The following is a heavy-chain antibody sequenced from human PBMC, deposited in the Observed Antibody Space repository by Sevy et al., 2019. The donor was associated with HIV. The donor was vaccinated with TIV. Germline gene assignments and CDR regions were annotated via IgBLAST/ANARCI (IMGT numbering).Heavy chain of an antibody. CDR2: ISSSSSTM. D-gene: IGHD6-6*01. J-gene: IGHJ4*02. CDR1: GFTFSSYS. V-gene: IGHV3-48*02. CDR3: ARDQAKQLVLGGFDY. Sequence: GGSLRLSCAASGFTFSSYSMNWVRQAPGKGLEWVSYISSSSSTMYYADSVKGRFTISRDNAKNSLYLQMNSLRDEDTAVYYCARDQAKQLVLGGFDYWGQGTLVTVSS.